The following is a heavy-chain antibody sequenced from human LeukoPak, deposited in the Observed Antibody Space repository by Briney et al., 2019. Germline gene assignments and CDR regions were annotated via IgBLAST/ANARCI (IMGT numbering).Heavy chain of an antibody. V-gene: IGHV3-48*02. CDR3: ARDILMDY. D-gene: IGHD2-8*01. J-gene: IGHJ4*02. Sequence: GGSLILSCAASGFTFSNYDMNWVRQAPGKGLEWVSYISTGSSTIYSADSVKGRFTISRDNAKNSLYLQMNSLRDDNTAVYYCARDILMDYWGQGTLVTVSS. CDR2: ISTGSSTI. CDR1: GFTFSNYD.